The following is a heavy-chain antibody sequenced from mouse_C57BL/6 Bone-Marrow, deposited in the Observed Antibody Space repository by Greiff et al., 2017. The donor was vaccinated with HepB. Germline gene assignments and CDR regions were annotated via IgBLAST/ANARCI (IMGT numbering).Heavy chain of an antibody. Sequence: DVMLVESGGGLVKPGGSLKLSCAASGFTFSSYAMSWVRQTPEKRLEWVATISDGGSYTYYPDNVKGRLTISRENAKNNLYLQMSHLKSEDTAMYYCARMGDGRYAMDYWGQGTSVTVSS. J-gene: IGHJ4*01. CDR1: GFTFSSYA. CDR2: ISDGGSYT. CDR3: ARMGDGRYAMDY. V-gene: IGHV5-4*03. D-gene: IGHD1-1*02.